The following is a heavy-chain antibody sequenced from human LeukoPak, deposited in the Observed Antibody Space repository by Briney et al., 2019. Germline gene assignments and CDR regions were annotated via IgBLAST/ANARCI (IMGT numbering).Heavy chain of an antibody. J-gene: IGHJ4*02. Sequence: SETLSLTCAVYGGSFSGYYWSWIRQPPEKGLEWIGEINHSGSTNYNPSLKSRVTISVDTSKNQFSLKLSSVTAADTAVYYCARHGLGQQLGLIDYWGQGTLVTVSS. CDR2: INHSGST. V-gene: IGHV4-34*01. D-gene: IGHD6-13*01. CDR1: GGSFSGYY. CDR3: ARHGLGQQLGLIDY.